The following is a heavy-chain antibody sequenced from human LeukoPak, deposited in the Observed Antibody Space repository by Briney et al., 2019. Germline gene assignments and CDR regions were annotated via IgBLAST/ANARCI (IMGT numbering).Heavy chain of an antibody. CDR1: GLTFSSNG. V-gene: IGHV3-33*01. Sequence: GGSLRLSCTASGLTFSSNGMHWVRQAPGKGLEWVGIIWYDGSNKYYGDSVKGRFAISRDNSKNTLYLQMNSLRVEDTAVCYCARPYYSNYYYYGMDVWGQGTTVTVSS. D-gene: IGHD4-11*01. J-gene: IGHJ6*02. CDR3: ARPYYSNYYYYGMDV. CDR2: IWYDGSNK.